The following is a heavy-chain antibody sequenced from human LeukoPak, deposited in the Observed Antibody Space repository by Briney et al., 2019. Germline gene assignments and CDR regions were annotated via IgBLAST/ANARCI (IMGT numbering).Heavy chain of an antibody. CDR1: GFTVRTND. D-gene: IGHD5-18*01. V-gene: IGHV3-53*01. Sequence: GGSLRLSCAVSGFTVRTNDMSWVRQAPGKGLEWVSVYYSGTRSYYADSVKGRFTISRDNSKNTVYLQMNSLRAEDTAVYYCARGRYIPVFAVTDVWAQGPTVTVPS. CDR3: ARGRYIPVFAVTDV. CDR2: YYSGTRS. J-gene: IGHJ6*02.